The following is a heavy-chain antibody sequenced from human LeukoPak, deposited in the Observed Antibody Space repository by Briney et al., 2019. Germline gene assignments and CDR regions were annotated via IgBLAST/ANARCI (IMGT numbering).Heavy chain of an antibody. CDR2: ISYDGTNE. CDR1: GFTFSTYA. J-gene: IGHJ4*02. D-gene: IGHD5-18*01. V-gene: IGHV3-30*04. CDR3: ARDAGYGYDRFDY. Sequence: GGSLRLSCAASGFTFSTYAMHWVRQAPGKGLDWLALISYDGTNEYYADSVKGRFTISRDNAKNSLYLQMNSLRVEDTAVYYCARDAGYGYDRFDYWGQGTQVTVSS.